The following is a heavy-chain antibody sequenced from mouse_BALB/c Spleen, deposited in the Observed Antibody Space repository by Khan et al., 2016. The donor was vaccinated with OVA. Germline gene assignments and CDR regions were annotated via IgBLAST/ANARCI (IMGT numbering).Heavy chain of an antibody. V-gene: IGHV5-6*01. Sequence: EVQVVESGGDLVKPGGSLKLSCAASGFTFSSYGMSWVRQTPDKRLEWVATISSGGSYTYFPDSVKGRFTIFRENANNTLYLQMISRKAEDTAMYYGARAYYGNDYYAMGYWGQGTSVTVSS. CDR1: GFTFSSYG. J-gene: IGHJ4*01. CDR3: ARAYYGNDYYAMGY. CDR2: ISSGGSYT. D-gene: IGHD2-9*01.